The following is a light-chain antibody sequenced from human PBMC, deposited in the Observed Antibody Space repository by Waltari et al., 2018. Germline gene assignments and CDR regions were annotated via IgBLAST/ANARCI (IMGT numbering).Light chain of an antibody. Sequence: QSVLTQAPSASGTPGQRVTISCSGITSNIGSSTVNWYQQFPGTAPKLLIYRNDHRPSGVADRFSGSKSGTSASLAITGLQFDDEADYYCGLWSNSLNAWVFGGGTKLTVL. J-gene: IGLJ3*02. CDR3: GLWSNSLNAWV. CDR2: RND. CDR1: TSNIGSST. V-gene: IGLV1-44*01.